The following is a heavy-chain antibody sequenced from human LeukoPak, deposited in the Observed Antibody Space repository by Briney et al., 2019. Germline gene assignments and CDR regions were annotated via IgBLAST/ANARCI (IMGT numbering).Heavy chain of an antibody. CDR3: ARSPTGLLKRSDF. D-gene: IGHD2/OR15-2a*01. CDR2: MNPNSGNT. CDR1: GYTFTSDD. Sequence: ASVKVSCKTSGYTFTSDDINWVRQATGQGLEWMGWMNPNSGNTGYAQKFQGRVTMTRNTSISTAYMELSSLRSEDTAIYYCARSPTGLLKRSDFWGQGSLLSVSS. J-gene: IGHJ4*02. V-gene: IGHV1-8*01.